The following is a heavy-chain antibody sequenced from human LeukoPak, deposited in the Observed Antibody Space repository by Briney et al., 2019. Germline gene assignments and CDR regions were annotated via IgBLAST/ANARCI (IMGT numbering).Heavy chain of an antibody. J-gene: IGHJ3*02. CDR1: GGSISSGGYY. CDR2: IYYSGST. CDR3: ARVRLSSGYYYGPSPNDAFDI. V-gene: IGHV4-31*03. Sequence: PSETLSLTCTVSGGSISSGGYYWSWIRQHPGKGLEWIGYIYYSGSTYYNPSLKSRVTISVDTSKNQFSLKLSSVTAADTAVYYCARVRLSSGYYYGPSPNDAFDIWGQGTMVTVSS. D-gene: IGHD3-22*01.